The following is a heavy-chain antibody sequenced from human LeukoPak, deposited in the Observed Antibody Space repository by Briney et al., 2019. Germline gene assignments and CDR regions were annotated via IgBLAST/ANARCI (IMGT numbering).Heavy chain of an antibody. D-gene: IGHD3-10*01. J-gene: IGHJ6*03. CDR1: GGSISSYY. CDR2: IYTRGST. V-gene: IGHV4-4*09. CDR3: ARLNGSGILRYYYMDV. Sequence: PSETLSLTCTVSGGSISSYYWSWIRQPPGKGLEWIGYIYTRGSTNYNPSLKSRVTISVDTSKNQFSLKLSSVAAADTAVYYCARLNGSGILRYYYMDVWGKGTTVTVSS.